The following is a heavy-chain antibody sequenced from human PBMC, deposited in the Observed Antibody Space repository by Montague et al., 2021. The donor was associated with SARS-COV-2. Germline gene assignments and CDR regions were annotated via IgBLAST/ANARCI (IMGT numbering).Heavy chain of an antibody. J-gene: IGHJ5*02. Sequence: SETLSLTCSVSGGSVSSYYLNWIRQTPGKGLEWIGNIYYSGSTNYNPSLKSRVTISVDTSKNQFSLKLSSVTAAVTAVYYCARDRPPYYYDNSGHFLHGWFDPWGQGTLVTVSS. CDR1: GGSVSSYY. D-gene: IGHD3-22*01. CDR3: ARDRPPYYYDNSGHFLHGWFDP. CDR2: IYYSGST. V-gene: IGHV4-59*02.